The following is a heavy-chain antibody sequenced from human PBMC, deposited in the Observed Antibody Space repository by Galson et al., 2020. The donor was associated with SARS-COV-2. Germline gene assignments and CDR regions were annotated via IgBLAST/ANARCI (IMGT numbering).Heavy chain of an antibody. CDR3: ARLRGGGYFDY. V-gene: IGHV3-48*03. CDR2: ISSSGSTI. Sequence: GGSLRLSCAASGFTFSSYEMNWVRQAPGQGLEWVSYISSSGSTIYYADSVKGRFTISRDNAKNALYLQMNSLRAEDTAVYFCARLRGGGYFDYWGQGTLVTVSS. D-gene: IGHD2-15*01. J-gene: IGHJ4*02. CDR1: GFTFSSYE.